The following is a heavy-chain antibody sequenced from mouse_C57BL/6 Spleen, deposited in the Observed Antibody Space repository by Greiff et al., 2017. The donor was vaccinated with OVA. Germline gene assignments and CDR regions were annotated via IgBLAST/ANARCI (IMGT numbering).Heavy chain of an antibody. CDR3: ARWNDYDGGIYYFDY. V-gene: IGHV1-80*01. CDR1: GYAFSSYW. D-gene: IGHD2-4*01. Sequence: VKLMESGAELVKPGASVKISCKASGYAFSSYWMNWVKQRPGKGLEWIGQIYPGDGDTNYNGKFKGKATLTADKSSSTAYMQLSSLTSEYSAVYFCARWNDYDGGIYYFDYGGQGTTLTVSS. J-gene: IGHJ2*01. CDR2: IYPGDGDT.